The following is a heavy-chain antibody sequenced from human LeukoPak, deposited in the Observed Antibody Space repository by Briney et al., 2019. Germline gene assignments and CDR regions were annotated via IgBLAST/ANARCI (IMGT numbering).Heavy chain of an antibody. CDR1: GFTFSRYW. J-gene: IGHJ4*02. CDR3: AKWAAAGSGEYYFDY. V-gene: IGHV3-7*03. CDR2: IKEDGSDK. Sequence: GGSLRLSCAASGFTFSRYWMSWVRQAPGKGLEWVANIKEDGSDKYYVDSVKGRFTISRDNSKNSLYLQMNSLRAEDTALYYCAKWAAAGSGEYYFDYWGQGTLVTVSS. D-gene: IGHD6-13*01.